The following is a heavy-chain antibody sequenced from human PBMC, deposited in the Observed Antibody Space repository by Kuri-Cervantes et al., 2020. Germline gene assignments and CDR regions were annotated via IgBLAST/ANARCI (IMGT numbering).Heavy chain of an antibody. V-gene: IGHV4-34*01. CDR1: GGSFSGYY. Sequence: SQTLSLTCAVYGGSFSGYYWSWIRQPPGKGLEWIGEINHSGSTNYNPSLKSRVTISVDTSKNQFSLKLSSVTAADTAVYYCARDGGYCSGGSCFSSGLDYWGQGTLVTVSS. D-gene: IGHD2-15*01. CDR2: INHSGST. J-gene: IGHJ4*02. CDR3: ARDGGYCSGGSCFSSGLDY.